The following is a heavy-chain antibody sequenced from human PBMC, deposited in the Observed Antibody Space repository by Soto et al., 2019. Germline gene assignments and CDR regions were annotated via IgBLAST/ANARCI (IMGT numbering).Heavy chain of an antibody. Sequence: SVKVSCKASGGTFSSYAISWVRQAPGQGLEWMGGIIPIFGTANYAQKFQGRVTITADESTSTAYMELSSLRSEDTAVYYCARLSGLGRGSYPTGYFDYWGQGTLVTVSS. V-gene: IGHV1-69*13. CDR1: GGTFSSYA. CDR3: ARLSGLGRGSYPTGYFDY. D-gene: IGHD1-26*01. CDR2: IIPIFGTA. J-gene: IGHJ4*02.